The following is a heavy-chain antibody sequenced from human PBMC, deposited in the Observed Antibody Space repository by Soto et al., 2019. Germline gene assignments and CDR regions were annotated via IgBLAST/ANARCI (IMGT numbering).Heavy chain of an antibody. CDR3: AKEGGYCSGGSCYSRIYYYGMDV. CDR2: ISYDGSNK. J-gene: IGHJ6*02. Sequence: PGGSLRLSCAASGFTFSSYGMHWVRQAPGKGLEWVAVISYDGSNKYYADSVKGRFTISRDNSKNTLYLQMNSLRAEDTAVHYCAKEGGYCSGGSCYSRIYYYGMDVWGQGTTVTVSS. D-gene: IGHD2-15*01. V-gene: IGHV3-30*18. CDR1: GFTFSSYG.